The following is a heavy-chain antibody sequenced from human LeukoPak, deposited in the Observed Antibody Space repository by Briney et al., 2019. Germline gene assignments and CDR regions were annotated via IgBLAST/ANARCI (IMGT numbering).Heavy chain of an antibody. CDR1: GFTFSDYY. J-gene: IGHJ1*01. V-gene: IGHV3-11*01. CDR3: ARDSPKSTVVRPAAVTYFQH. Sequence: RAGGSLRLSCEASGFTFSDYYMSWIRQAPGKGLEWVSYISNSGSTIYYADSVKGRFTISRDNAKNSLYLQMNSLRAEDTAVYYCARDSPKSTVVRPAAVTYFQHWGQGTLVTVSS. CDR2: ISNSGSTI. D-gene: IGHD2-2*01.